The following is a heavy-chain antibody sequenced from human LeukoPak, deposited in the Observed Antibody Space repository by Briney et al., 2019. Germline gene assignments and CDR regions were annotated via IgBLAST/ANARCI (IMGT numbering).Heavy chain of an antibody. J-gene: IGHJ1*01. Sequence: GASVKVSCKASGYTFTSYGISWVRQAPGQGLEWVGWISAYNGNTNYAQKLQGRVTMTTDTSTSTVYMELRSLRSDDTAVYYCARDYSAYCSSASCSEYFQHWGQGTLVTVSS. D-gene: IGHD2-2*01. CDR1: GYTFTSYG. V-gene: IGHV1-18*01. CDR2: ISAYNGNT. CDR3: ARDYSAYCSSASCSEYFQH.